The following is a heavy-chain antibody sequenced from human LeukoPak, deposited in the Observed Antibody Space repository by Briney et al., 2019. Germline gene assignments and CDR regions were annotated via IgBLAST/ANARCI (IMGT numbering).Heavy chain of an antibody. CDR2: IYHSGST. D-gene: IGHD3-10*01. CDR3: ARQDGSGSYFDY. V-gene: IGHV4-30-2*01. Sequence: SETLSLTRAVSGGSISSGGYSWSWIRQPPGKGLEWIGYIYHSGSTYYNPSLKSRVTISVDRSKNQFSLKLSSVTAADTAVYYCARQDGSGSYFDYWGQGTLVTVSS. J-gene: IGHJ4*02. CDR1: GGSISSGGYS.